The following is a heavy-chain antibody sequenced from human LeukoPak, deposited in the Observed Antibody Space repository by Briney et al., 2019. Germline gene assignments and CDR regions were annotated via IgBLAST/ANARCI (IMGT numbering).Heavy chain of an antibody. CDR1: GGTFSSYA. CDR2: ISAYNGNT. Sequence: ASVKVSCKASGGTFSSYAISWVRQAPGQGLEWMGWISAYNGNTNYAQKLQGRVTMTTDTSTSTAYMELRSLRSDDTAVYYCARDSYYDIPSDYWGQGTLVTVSS. CDR3: ARDSYYDIPSDY. D-gene: IGHD3-9*01. V-gene: IGHV1-18*01. J-gene: IGHJ4*02.